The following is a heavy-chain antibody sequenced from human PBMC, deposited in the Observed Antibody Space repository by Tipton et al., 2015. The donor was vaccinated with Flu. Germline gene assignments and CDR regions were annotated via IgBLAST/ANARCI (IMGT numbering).Heavy chain of an antibody. J-gene: IGHJ6*02. V-gene: IGHV1-2*02. Sequence: QVQLVQSGAEVKKPGASVKVSCKASGYTFTGYYMHWVRQAPGQGLEWMGWINPNSGGTNYAQKFQGRVTMTRDTSISTAYMELSRLRSDDTAVYYCARSPYYDFWSGYPAAFYYYYGMDVWGQGTTVTVSS. D-gene: IGHD3-3*01. CDR3: ARSPYYDFWSGYPAAFYYYYGMDV. CDR2: INPNSGGT. CDR1: GYTFTGYY.